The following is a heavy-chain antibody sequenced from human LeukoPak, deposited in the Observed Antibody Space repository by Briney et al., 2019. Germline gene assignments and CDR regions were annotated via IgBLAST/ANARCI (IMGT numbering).Heavy chain of an antibody. D-gene: IGHD3-16*01. J-gene: IGHJ4*02. V-gene: IGHV3-7*01. CDR2: IKQDGSEK. CDR3: AGDRGGSLDGYNFDY. CDR1: GFTFSSYW. Sequence: PGGSLRLSCAASGFTFSSYWMSWVRQAPGKGLEWVANIKQDGSEKYYVDSVKGRFTISRDNAKNSLYLQMNSLRAEDTAVYYCAGDRGGSLDGYNFDYWGQGTLVTVSS.